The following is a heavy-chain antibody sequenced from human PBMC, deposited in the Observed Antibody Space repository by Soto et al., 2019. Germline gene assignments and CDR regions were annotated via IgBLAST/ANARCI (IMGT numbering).Heavy chain of an antibody. CDR3: ARDLGYYYDSSGYYYLDY. CDR1: GFTFSSHG. CDR2: IWYDGSNT. Sequence: GGSLRLSCIASGFTFSSHGMHWVRQAPGRGLEWVAVIWYDGSNTYYADTVKGRFTISRDNSKNTVSLQMNSLRAEDTAVYYCARDLGYYYDSSGYYYLDYWGQGTLVTVSS. D-gene: IGHD3-22*01. J-gene: IGHJ4*02. V-gene: IGHV3-33*01.